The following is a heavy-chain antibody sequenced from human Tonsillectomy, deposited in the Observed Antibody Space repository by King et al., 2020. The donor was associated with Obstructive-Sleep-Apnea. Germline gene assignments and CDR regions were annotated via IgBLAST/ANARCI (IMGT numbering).Heavy chain of an antibody. J-gene: IGHJ4*02. CDR2: IYNSGST. V-gene: IGHV4-59*01. CDR1: GGSISSYY. D-gene: IGHD3-10*01. Sequence: QLQESGPGLVKPSETLSLTCTVSGGSISSYYWSWIRQPPGKGLGWIGCIYNSGSTNYNPSLTMRVTISVETSKNKFSLKLSSVTVAVTAVYYGARGHDYYGAGSYYNGIVRPHFDYWGQGTLVTVSS. CDR3: ARGHDYYGAGSYYNGIVRPHFDY.